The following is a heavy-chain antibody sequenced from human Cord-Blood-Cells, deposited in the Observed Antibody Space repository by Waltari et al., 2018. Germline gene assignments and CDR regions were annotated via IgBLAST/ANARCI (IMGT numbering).Heavy chain of an antibody. CDR2: IIPILVTA. CDR1: GGTFSSYA. D-gene: IGHD6-19*01. J-gene: IGHJ2*01. CDR3: AMGGSGWYLRWYFDL. Sequence: QVQLVQSGAEVKKPGSSVKVSCKASGGTFSSYAISWVRPDPGQGLEWMGGIIPILVTANYAQKFQGRVEITADDSTSTADMELSSLRSEDTAVYYCAMGGSGWYLRWYFDLWGRGTLVTVSS. V-gene: IGHV1-69*01.